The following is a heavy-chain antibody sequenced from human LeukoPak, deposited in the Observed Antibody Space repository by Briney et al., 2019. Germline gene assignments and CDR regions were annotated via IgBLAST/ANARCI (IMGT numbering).Heavy chain of an antibody. D-gene: IGHD6-19*01. V-gene: IGHV4-34*01. CDR1: GGSFSGYY. J-gene: IGHJ4*02. Sequence: PSETLSLTCAVYGGSFSGYYWSWIRQPPGKGLEWIGEINHSGSTNYNPSLKSRVTISVDTSKNQFSLKLSSVTAADTAVYYCARGGGSGWYYWGQGTLVTVSS. CDR3: ARGGGSGWYY. CDR2: INHSGST.